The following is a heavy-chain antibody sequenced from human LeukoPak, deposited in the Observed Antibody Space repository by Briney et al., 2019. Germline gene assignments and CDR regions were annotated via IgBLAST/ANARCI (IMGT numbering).Heavy chain of an antibody. CDR2: IGKTGDT. CDR1: GFTFTTYY. D-gene: IGHD4-17*01. CDR3: ARGAVTGSDF. V-gene: IGHV3-13*01. J-gene: IGHJ4*02. Sequence: PGGSLRLSRASSGFTFTTYYFHWVRQGAGKGLEWVSGIGKTGDTYYLDSVKRRFTFSRENAWNSLSLQMNSLTAGDTAVYYCARGAVTGSDFWGPGTLVIVSS.